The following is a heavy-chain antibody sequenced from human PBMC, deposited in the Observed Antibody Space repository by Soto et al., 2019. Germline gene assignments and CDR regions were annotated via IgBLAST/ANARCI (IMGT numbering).Heavy chain of an antibody. CDR3: ANRDTSMVTRYYYGMDV. J-gene: IGHJ6*02. V-gene: IGHV3-23*04. CDR2: ISGSGSST. D-gene: IGHD5-18*01. CDR1: GFTFSSYD. Sequence: VQLVESGGGVVQPGRSLRLSCAASGFTFSSYDMSWVRQAPGKGLEWVSAISGSGSSTYYADSVKGRFTISRDNPKNTLYLQMNSLRAEDTAVYYCANRDTSMVTRYYYGMDVWGQGTTVTVSS.